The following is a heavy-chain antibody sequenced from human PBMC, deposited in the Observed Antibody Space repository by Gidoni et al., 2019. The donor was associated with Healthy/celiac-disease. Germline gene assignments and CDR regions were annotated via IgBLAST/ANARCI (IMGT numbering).Heavy chain of an antibody. CDR1: GGSISRSSYS. CDR3: ARDVGADYYGSGSWQFDY. J-gene: IGHJ4*02. Sequence: QLQLQESGPGLVKPSETLSLTCTVSGGSISRSSYSWGWIRQPPGKGLEWIGSIYYSGSTYYNPSLKSRVTISVDTSKNQFSLKLSSVTAADTAVYYCARDVGADYYGSGSWQFDYWGQGTLVTVSS. CDR2: IYYSGST. D-gene: IGHD3-10*01. V-gene: IGHV4-39*07.